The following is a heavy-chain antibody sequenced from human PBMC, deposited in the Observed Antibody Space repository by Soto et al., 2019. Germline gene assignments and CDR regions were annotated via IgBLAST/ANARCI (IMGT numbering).Heavy chain of an antibody. Sequence: QVQLQESGPGLVKPSESLSLTCSVSGGSIGNYYWAWIRQSAGKGLDRIGRIYTSGRTHYNPSLTGRVTMSIETSKNEFSLRLTSVTAADTAMYYCARDYDVNTALNYWYFELWGRGALVTVSS. CDR2: IYTSGRT. V-gene: IGHV4-4*07. J-gene: IGHJ2*01. D-gene: IGHD5-18*01. CDR1: GGSIGNYY. CDR3: ARDYDVNTALNYWYFEL.